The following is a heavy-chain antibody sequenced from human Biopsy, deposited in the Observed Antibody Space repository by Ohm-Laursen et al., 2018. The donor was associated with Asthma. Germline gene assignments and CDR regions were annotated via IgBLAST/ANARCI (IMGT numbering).Heavy chain of an antibody. CDR1: GGTFRTYA. J-gene: IGHJ6*02. CDR2: IIPMYGVP. V-gene: IGHV1-69*01. CDR3: ARVDAIMISGDFYFYSGFDL. D-gene: IGHD3-16*01. Sequence: GSSVKASRKASGGTFRTYAFNWVRQAPGQGLEWMGGIIPMYGVPKVAQKFQGRVTITADESTSTAYMEMSSLRSEDTAVYYCARVDAIMISGDFYFYSGFDLWGQGTTVRVSS.